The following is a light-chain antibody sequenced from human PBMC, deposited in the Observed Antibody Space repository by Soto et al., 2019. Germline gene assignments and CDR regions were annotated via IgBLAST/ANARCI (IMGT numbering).Light chain of an antibody. J-gene: IGLJ2*01. CDR1: TGAVTSGYY. CDR2: STS. V-gene: IGLV7-43*01. CDR3: LLFYGGAQLGV. Sequence: QTVVTQEPSLTESPGGTVTLTCASSTGAVTSGYYPNWFQQKPGQPPRALIYSTSYKHSWTPARFSGSLLGGKAVLTLSGVQPEDEAEYYCLLFYGGAQLGVFGGGTKVTVL.